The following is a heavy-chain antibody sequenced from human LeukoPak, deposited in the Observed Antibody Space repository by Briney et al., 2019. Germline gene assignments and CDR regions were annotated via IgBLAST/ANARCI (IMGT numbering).Heavy chain of an antibody. Sequence: PSETLSLTCTVSGGSISSYYWSWIRQPAGKGLEWIGRIYTSGSTNYNPSLKSRVTMSVDTSKNQFSLKLSSVTAADTAVYYCARDTIAVAGYHFDYWGQGTLVTVSS. CDR1: GGSISSYY. CDR3: ARDTIAVAGYHFDY. V-gene: IGHV4-4*07. CDR2: IYTSGST. J-gene: IGHJ4*02. D-gene: IGHD6-19*01.